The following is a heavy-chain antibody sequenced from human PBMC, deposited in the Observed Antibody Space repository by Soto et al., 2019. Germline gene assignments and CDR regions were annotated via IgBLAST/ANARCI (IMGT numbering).Heavy chain of an antibody. CDR2: INPSGGST. CDR1: GYTFTSYY. D-gene: IGHD3-9*01. CDR3: ARGPVLRYFDWRLDAFDI. Sequence: GASVKVSCKASGYTFTSYYMHWVRRAPGQGLEWMGIINPSGGSTSYAQKFQGRVTMTRDTSTSTVYMELSSLRSEDTAVYYCARGPVLRYFDWRLDAFDIWGQGTMVTVS. V-gene: IGHV1-46*03. J-gene: IGHJ3*02.